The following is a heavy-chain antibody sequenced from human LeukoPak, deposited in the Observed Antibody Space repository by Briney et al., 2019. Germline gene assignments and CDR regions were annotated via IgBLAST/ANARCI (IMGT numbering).Heavy chain of an antibody. Sequence: ASVKVSCKVSGYTLTELSMHWVRQAPGKGLEWMGGFDPEDGETIYAQKFQGRVTMTEDTSTDTAYMELSSLRSEDTAVYYCATRSDHHPGLYYYYMDVWGKGTTVTVSS. CDR1: GYTLTELS. CDR3: ATRSDHHPGLYYYYMDV. V-gene: IGHV1-24*01. CDR2: FDPEDGET. J-gene: IGHJ6*03.